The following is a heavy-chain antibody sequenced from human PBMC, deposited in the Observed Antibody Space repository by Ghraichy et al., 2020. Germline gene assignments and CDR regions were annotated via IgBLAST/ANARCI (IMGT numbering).Heavy chain of an antibody. J-gene: IGHJ4*02. V-gene: IGHV3-21*01. Sequence: GGSLRLSCAASGFTFSSYSMNWVRQAPGKGLEWVSSISSSSYIYYADSVKGRFTISRDNAKNSLYLQMNSLRAEDTAVYYCARDSGSYYWFDYWGQGTLVTVSS. D-gene: IGHD1-26*01. CDR1: GFTFSSYS. CDR2: ISSSSYI. CDR3: ARDSGSYYWFDY.